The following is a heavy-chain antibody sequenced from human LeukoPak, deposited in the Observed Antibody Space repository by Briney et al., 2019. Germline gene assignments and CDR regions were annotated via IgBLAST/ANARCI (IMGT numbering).Heavy chain of an antibody. CDR2: ISYDGSNK. V-gene: IGHV3-30*18. Sequence: GGSLRLSCAASGFTFSSYGMHWVRQAPGEGLEWVAVISYDGSNKYYADSVKGRFTISRDNSKNTLYLQMNSLRAEDTAVYYCAKDVGYCSSTSCTWVDYWGQGTLVTVSS. D-gene: IGHD2-2*03. CDR1: GFTFSSYG. CDR3: AKDVGYCSSTSCTWVDY. J-gene: IGHJ4*02.